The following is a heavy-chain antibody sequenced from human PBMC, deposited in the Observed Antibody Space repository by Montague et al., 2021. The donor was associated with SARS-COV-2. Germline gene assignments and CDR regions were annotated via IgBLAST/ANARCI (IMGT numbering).Heavy chain of an antibody. Sequence: SLRLSCTASGFIVSSYEMNWVRQAPGKGLEWISYISSSGGGSTKDYTDXVKGRFTISRDNAKNSLYLQMDSLRVEDTAIYYCARDRDRDDWCGMDVWGQGTTVTISS. D-gene: IGHD2-21*01. CDR2: ISSSGGGSTK. CDR1: GFIVSSYE. V-gene: IGHV3-48*03. J-gene: IGHJ6*02. CDR3: ARDRDRDDWCGMDV.